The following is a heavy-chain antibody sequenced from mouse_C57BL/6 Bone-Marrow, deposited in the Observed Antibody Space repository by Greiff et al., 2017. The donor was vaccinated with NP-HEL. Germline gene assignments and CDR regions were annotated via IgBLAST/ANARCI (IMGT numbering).Heavy chain of an antibody. Sequence: EVKLVESGGDLVKPGGSLKLSCAASGFTFSSYGMSWVRQTPDKRLEWVATISSGGSYTYYPDSVKGRFTISRDNAKNTLYLQMSSLKSEDTAMYYCARPPYGNYEFAYWGQGTLVTVSA. D-gene: IGHD2-1*01. J-gene: IGHJ3*01. V-gene: IGHV5-6*01. CDR2: ISSGGSYT. CDR3: ARPPYGNYEFAY. CDR1: GFTFSSYG.